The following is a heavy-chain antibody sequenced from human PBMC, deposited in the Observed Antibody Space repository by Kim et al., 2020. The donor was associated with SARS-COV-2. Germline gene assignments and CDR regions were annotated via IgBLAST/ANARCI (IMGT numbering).Heavy chain of an antibody. V-gene: IGHV3-74*01. CDR2: IKNDGTTT. CDR1: GFTFSSYW. Sequence: GGSLRLSCAASGFTFSSYWMHWVRQAPGKGLVWVSSIKNDGTTTTYADSVKGRFTISRDNAKNTVYLQMNSLRAEDTAVYYCVSGVLGHYDTDVWGQGTTVTVSS. CDR3: VSGVLGHYDTDV. J-gene: IGHJ6*02. D-gene: IGHD2-8*02.